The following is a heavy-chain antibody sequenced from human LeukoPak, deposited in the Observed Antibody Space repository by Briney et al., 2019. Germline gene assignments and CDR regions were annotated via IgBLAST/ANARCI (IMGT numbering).Heavy chain of an antibody. D-gene: IGHD6-19*01. CDR2: ISYDGSNK. Sequence: PGGSLRLSCAASGFTFSTYAMSWVRQAPGKGLEWVAVISYDGSNKYGDSVKGRFTISRDNSKNTLYLQMNSLRAEDTAVYYCALNRGSGWYFHYWGQGTLVTVSS. CDR3: ALNRGSGWYFHY. V-gene: IGHV3-30*03. CDR1: GFTFSTYA. J-gene: IGHJ4*02.